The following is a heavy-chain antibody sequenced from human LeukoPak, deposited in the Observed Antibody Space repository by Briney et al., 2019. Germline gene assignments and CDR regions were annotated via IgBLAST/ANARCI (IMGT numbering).Heavy chain of an antibody. D-gene: IGHD2-2*03. J-gene: IGHJ4*02. Sequence: SETLSLTCAVYGGSFSGYDWSWTRQPPGKGLEWIGEINHSGGTNYNPSLKSRVTISVDTSKKQFSLKLSSVTTADTAVYYCVRLDQWGQGTLVTVSS. V-gene: IGHV4-34*01. CDR1: GGSFSGYD. CDR3: VRLDQ. CDR2: INHSGGT.